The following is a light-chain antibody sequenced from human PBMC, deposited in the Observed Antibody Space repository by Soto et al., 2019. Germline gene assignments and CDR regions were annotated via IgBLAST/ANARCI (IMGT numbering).Light chain of an antibody. V-gene: IGKV3-15*01. Sequence: EIVMTQSPATLSVSPGERATLSCRAAQDVTTNFAWYQLRRGQPPRLLIYDISTRATGVPARFSGSGSGTEFTLTISGLQSEDFALYFCQQYNNWPFSFGPGTRLEIK. CDR2: DIS. CDR3: QQYNNWPFS. J-gene: IGKJ5*01. CDR1: QDVTTN.